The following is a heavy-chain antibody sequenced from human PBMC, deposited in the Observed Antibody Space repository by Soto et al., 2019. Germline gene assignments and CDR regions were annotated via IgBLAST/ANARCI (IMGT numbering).Heavy chain of an antibody. CDR1: GFTFSSYA. J-gene: IGHJ6*03. CDR3: AKVRTNYDFWSGYVAGYYYYMDV. CDR2: ISGSAGRT. V-gene: IGHV3-23*01. D-gene: IGHD3-3*01. Sequence: EVQLLESGGGLVQPGGSLRLSCAASGFTFSSYAMSWVSQAPGKGLEWVWAISGSAGRTYYEDSVKGRFTISKDISKNTLYLQMNSLRAEDTAVYYCAKVRTNYDFWSGYVAGYYYYMDVWGNGTTVTVSS.